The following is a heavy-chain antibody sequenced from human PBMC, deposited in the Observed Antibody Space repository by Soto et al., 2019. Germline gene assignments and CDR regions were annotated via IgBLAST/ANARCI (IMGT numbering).Heavy chain of an antibody. CDR2: IYYSGST. CDR1: GGSISSGDYY. CDR3: ASSPAMDYRSLDY. V-gene: IGHV4-30-4*01. D-gene: IGHD5-18*01. J-gene: IGHJ4*02. Sequence: SETLSLTCTVSGGSISSGDYYWSWIRQPPGKGLEWIGYIYYSGSTYYNPSLKSRVTISVDTSKNQFSLKLSSVTAADTAVYYCASSPAMDYRSLDYWGQASLLTV.